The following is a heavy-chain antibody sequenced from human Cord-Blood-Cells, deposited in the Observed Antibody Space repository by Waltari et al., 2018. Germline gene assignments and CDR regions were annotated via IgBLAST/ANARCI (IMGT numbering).Heavy chain of an antibody. CDR2: NNPNSGGT. Sequence: QVQLVQSGAEVKKPGASVKVSCKASGYTFTGYYMHWVRQAPGKGLEWMGWNNPNSGGTNDAQKFQARVTMTRDTSISTAYMELSRLRSGDTAVYYCARDRGDLGWLLYFDYWGQGTLVTVSS. CDR1: GYTFTGYY. CDR3: ARDRGDLGWLLYFDY. V-gene: IGHV1-2*02. D-gene: IGHD3-3*01. J-gene: IGHJ4*02.